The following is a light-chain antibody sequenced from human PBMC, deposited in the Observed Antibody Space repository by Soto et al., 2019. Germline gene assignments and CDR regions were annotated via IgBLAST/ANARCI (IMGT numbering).Light chain of an antibody. Sequence: QSVLTQPPSASGSPGQSVTISCTGTSSDVGGYNYVSWYQQHPGKAPKLVIYEVTKRPSGVPDRFSGSKSGNTASLTVPGLQAEDEADYYCSSYAGSNNYVFGTGTKVTVL. J-gene: IGLJ1*01. V-gene: IGLV2-8*01. CDR2: EVT. CDR1: SSDVGGYNY. CDR3: SSYAGSNNYV.